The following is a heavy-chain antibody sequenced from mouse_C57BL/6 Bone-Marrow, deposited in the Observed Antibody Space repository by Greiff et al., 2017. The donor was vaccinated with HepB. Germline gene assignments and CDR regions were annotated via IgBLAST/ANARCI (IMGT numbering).Heavy chain of an antibody. CDR2: ISGGGGNT. J-gene: IGHJ2*01. D-gene: IGHD2-5*01. CDR1: GFTFSSYT. CDR3: ASPAYYSNYGFDY. Sequence: VMLVESGGGLVKPGGSLKLSCAASGFTFSSYTMSWVRQTPEKRLEWVATISGGGGNTYYPDSVKGRFTISRDNAKNTLYLQMSSLRSEDTALYYCASPAYYSNYGFDYWGQGTTLTVSS. V-gene: IGHV5-9*01.